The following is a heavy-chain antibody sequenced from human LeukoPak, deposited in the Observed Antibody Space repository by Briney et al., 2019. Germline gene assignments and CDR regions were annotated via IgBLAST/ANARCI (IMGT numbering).Heavy chain of an antibody. J-gene: IGHJ4*02. D-gene: IGHD3-22*01. CDR3: ARDLWNFYDSSGYYRDFDY. CDR2: IGGYDGDR. V-gene: IGHV1-18*01. Sequence: GASVKVSCKASGFSFISYGFSWVRQAPGQGLEWRGWIGGYDGDRHYAQQFQGRVTITTDTSTSTAYMELRSLRSDDTAVYYCARDLWNFYDSSGYYRDFDYWGQGTLVTVSS. CDR1: GFSFISYG.